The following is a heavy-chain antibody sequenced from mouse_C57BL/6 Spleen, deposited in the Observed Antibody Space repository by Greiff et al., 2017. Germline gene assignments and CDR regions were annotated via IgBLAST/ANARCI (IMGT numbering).Heavy chain of an antibody. CDR3: ARRGYDYEYWYFDV. CDR1: GYTFTSYW. J-gene: IGHJ1*03. D-gene: IGHD2-4*01. CDR2: LDPSASYT. Sequence: QVQLQQPGAELVRPGTSVKLSCKASGYTFTSYWMHWVKQRPGQGLEWIGVLDPSASYTNYNQKFKGKATLTVDTASSTAYMQLSSLTSEDSAVYYCARRGYDYEYWYFDVWGTGTTVTVSS. V-gene: IGHV1-59*01.